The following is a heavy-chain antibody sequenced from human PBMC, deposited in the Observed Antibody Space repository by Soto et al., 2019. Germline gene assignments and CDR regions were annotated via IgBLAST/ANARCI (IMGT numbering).Heavy chain of an antibody. D-gene: IGHD6-13*01. CDR2: ISAYNGNT. J-gene: IGHJ4*01. CDR3: AKVKDGRPHSSSWYGARDY. V-gene: IGHV1-18*01. Sequence: AASVKVSCKASGYTFTSYGISWVRQAPGQGLEWMGWISAYNGNTNYAQKLQGRITMTTDTSTSTAYMELRSLRSDDTAVYYCAKVKDGRPHSSSWYGARDYWG. CDR1: GYTFTSYG.